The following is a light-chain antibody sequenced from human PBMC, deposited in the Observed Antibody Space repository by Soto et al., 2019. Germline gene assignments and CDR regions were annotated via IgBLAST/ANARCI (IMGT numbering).Light chain of an antibody. CDR1: QGISTY. CDR3: QNYNSAPLT. CDR2: AAS. J-gene: IGKJ4*01. V-gene: IGKV1-27*01. Sequence: DIQMTQSPSSLSASVGDRVTITCRASQGISTYLAWYQQKPGKVPKLLIYAASTLQSGVPSRFSGSGSGTEFTLTISSLQPEDVATYYCQNYNSAPLTFGGGTQGGYQ.